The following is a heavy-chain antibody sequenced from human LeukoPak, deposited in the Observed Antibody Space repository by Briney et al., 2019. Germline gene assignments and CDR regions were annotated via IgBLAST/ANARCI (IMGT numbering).Heavy chain of an antibody. J-gene: IGHJ4*02. D-gene: IGHD6-19*01. CDR3: ARFHRGWYYFDY. V-gene: IGHV3-48*03. CDR2: ISGSGDTT. CDR1: EFTFSNYK. Sequence: PGGSLRLSCAASEFTFSNYKMNWVRQAPGKGLEWVSIISGSGDTTYHADSVKGRFTISRDNAKNSLYLQMNSLRAEDTAVYYCARFHRGWYYFDYWGQGTLVTVSS.